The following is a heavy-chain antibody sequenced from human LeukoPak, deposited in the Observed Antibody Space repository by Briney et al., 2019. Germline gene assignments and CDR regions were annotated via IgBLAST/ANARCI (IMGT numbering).Heavy chain of an antibody. CDR1: GGSISSGSYY. CDR2: IYTSGST. Sequence: SQTLSLTCTVSGGSISSGSYYRSWIRQPAGKGLEWIGRIYTSGSTNYNPSLKSRVTISVDTSKNQFSLKLSSVTAADTAVYYCARAGYYDFWSGYYTDAGNYYYMDVWGKGTTVTVSS. V-gene: IGHV4-61*02. CDR3: ARAGYYDFWSGYYTDAGNYYYMDV. D-gene: IGHD3-3*01. J-gene: IGHJ6*03.